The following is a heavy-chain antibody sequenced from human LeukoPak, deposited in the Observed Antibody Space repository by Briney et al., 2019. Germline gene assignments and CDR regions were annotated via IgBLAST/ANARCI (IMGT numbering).Heavy chain of an antibody. D-gene: IGHD3-3*01. CDR1: GFTFSSYA. V-gene: IGHV3-23*01. CDR3: AKDRLRFLEWLLPRYYLDY. CDR2: ISGSGGST. J-gene: IGHJ4*02. Sequence: GGSLRLSCAASGFTFSSYAMSWVRQAPGKGLEWVSAISGSGGSTYYADSVKGRFTISRDNSKNTLYLQMNSLRAEDTAVYYCAKDRLRFLEWLLPRYYLDYWGQGTLVTVSS.